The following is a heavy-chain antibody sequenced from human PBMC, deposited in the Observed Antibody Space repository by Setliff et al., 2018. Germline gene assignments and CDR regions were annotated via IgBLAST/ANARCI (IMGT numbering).Heavy chain of an antibody. Sequence: GESLKISCKGSGYRFSSHWIGWVRQMPRKGLEWMGIIYPGDSDTRYSPSFQGQVTISADKSISTAYLQWSSLKASDTAMYYCARVTPDYYYYYGMDVWGQGTTVTVSS. D-gene: IGHD5-18*01. CDR1: GYRFSSHW. J-gene: IGHJ6*02. V-gene: IGHV5-51*01. CDR3: ARVTPDYYYYYGMDV. CDR2: IYPGDSDT.